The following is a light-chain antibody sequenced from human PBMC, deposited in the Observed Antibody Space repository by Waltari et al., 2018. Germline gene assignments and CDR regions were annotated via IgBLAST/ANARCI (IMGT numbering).Light chain of an antibody. CDR1: QNIRTY. CDR3: QQSFSSPWT. J-gene: IGKJ1*01. V-gene: IGKV1-39*01. Sequence: DIQMTQSPSSLSASVGDTVTVTCRASQNIRTYLNWYQQKPAKAPKLLIYGASTLHRGVPSRFRGSASGTEFTLTVTNLQPDDFATYFCQQSFSSPWTFGQGTTVNI. CDR2: GAS.